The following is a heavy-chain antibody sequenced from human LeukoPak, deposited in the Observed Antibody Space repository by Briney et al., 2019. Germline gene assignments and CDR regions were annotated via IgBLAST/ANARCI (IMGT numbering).Heavy chain of an antibody. Sequence: SETLSLTCTVSGGSISSYYWSWIRQPLGKGPEWIGYIYSNGITNYNPSLKSRVTISVDTSKNQFSLKLSSVTAADTAVYYCARRSYYDSSGYYPIGAFDIWGQGTMVTVSS. D-gene: IGHD3-22*01. CDR1: GGSISSYY. V-gene: IGHV4-59*12. CDR2: IYSNGIT. CDR3: ARRSYYDSSGYYPIGAFDI. J-gene: IGHJ3*02.